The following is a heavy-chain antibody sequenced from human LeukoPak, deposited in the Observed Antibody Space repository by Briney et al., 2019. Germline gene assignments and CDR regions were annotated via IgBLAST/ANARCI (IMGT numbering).Heavy chain of an antibody. CDR1: GGSISSYY. CDR3: ARVRTVVTPSMFDY. J-gene: IGHJ4*02. CDR2: IYYSGST. D-gene: IGHD4-23*01. V-gene: IGHV4-59*12. Sequence: SETLSLTCTVSGGSISSYYWSWIRQPPGKGLEWIGSIYYSGSTYYNPSLKSRVTISVDTSKNQFSLKLSSVTAADTAVYYCARVRTVVTPSMFDYWGQGTLVTVSS.